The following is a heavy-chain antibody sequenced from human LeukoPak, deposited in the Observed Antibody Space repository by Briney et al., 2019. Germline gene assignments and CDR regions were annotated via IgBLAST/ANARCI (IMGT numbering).Heavy chain of an antibody. Sequence: PGGSLRLSCAASGFNFRNYAMNWLRQAPRKGLEWVSTISDGANSAYYADSVKGRFTISRDNSKNSLYLQINSLRAEDTAMYYCAKETYCSSPTCPRAWSQGTLVTVSS. V-gene: IGHV3-23*01. D-gene: IGHD2-2*01. CDR1: GFNFRNYA. CDR3: AKETYCSSPTCPRA. CDR2: ISDGANSA. J-gene: IGHJ5*02.